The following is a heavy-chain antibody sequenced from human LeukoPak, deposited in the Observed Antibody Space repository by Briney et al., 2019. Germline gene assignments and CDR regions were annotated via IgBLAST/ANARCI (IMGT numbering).Heavy chain of an antibody. Sequence: PGGSLRLSCAASGFTFSSYWMSWVRQAPGKGLEWVANIKQDGSEKYYVDSVKGRFIISRDNAKNSLYLEMNSLRAEDTAVYYCARDTSLHGSSWTYYYMDVWGKGTTVTVSS. CDR3: ARDTSLHGSSWTYYYMDV. CDR2: IKQDGSEK. J-gene: IGHJ6*03. V-gene: IGHV3-7*01. CDR1: GFTFSSYW. D-gene: IGHD3-10*01.